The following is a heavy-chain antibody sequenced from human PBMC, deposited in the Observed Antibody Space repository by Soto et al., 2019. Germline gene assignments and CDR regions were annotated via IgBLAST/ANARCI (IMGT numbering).Heavy chain of an antibody. CDR3: ARWARSSIGGKDFDY. CDR1: GGSIRSYY. Sequence: SETLSLTCAVYGGSIRSYYWSWIRQPPGKGLEWIGEIHHSGSTNYNPSLKSRVLISLDTSKNHFFLSLTSVTAADTAVYYCARWARSSIGGKDFDYWGQGTLVTVSS. D-gene: IGHD1-26*01. V-gene: IGHV4-34*01. J-gene: IGHJ4*02. CDR2: IHHSGST.